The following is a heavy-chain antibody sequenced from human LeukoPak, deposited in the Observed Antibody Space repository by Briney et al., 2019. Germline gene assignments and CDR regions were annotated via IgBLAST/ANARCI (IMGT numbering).Heavy chain of an antibody. Sequence: SETLSLTCAVYGGPFSGYYWSWIRQPPGKGLEWIGSIYYSGSTYYNPSLKSRVTISVDTSKNQFSLKLSSVTAADTAVYYCARVAKWGGYNSDYWGQGTLVTVSS. D-gene: IGHD5-24*01. CDR3: ARVAKWGGYNSDY. CDR1: GGPFSGYY. J-gene: IGHJ4*02. CDR2: IYYSGST. V-gene: IGHV4-34*01.